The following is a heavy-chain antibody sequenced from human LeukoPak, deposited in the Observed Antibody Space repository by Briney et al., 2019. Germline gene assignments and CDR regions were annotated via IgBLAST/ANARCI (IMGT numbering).Heavy chain of an antibody. CDR2: IIPNPGTT. Sequence: SVKVSCKASGGTSNSHAISWVRQAPGQGLEWMGRIIPNPGTTNRAHKFQDRFTLTADKSTNTAYMELTSLRSEDTAVYYCATTNDGGGYQWGDFFDNWGPGTLVTVSS. D-gene: IGHD3-22*01. CDR3: ATTNDGGGYQWGDFFDN. V-gene: IGHV1-69*04. CDR1: GGTSNSHA. J-gene: IGHJ4*02.